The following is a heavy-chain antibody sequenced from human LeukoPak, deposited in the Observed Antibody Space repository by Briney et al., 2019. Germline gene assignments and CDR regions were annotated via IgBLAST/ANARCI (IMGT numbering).Heavy chain of an antibody. CDR3: ARHISGSYGILDY. CDR2: MYYSGST. D-gene: IGHD1-26*01. V-gene: IGHV4-39*01. Sequence: SETLSLTCTVSGGSISSDSYYWGWIRQPPGKGLEGIGSMYYSGSTYYNPSLKSRVTISVDTSKNQFSLKLTSVTAADTAVYYCARHISGSYGILDYWGQGTLVTVSS. J-gene: IGHJ4*02. CDR1: GGSISSDSYY.